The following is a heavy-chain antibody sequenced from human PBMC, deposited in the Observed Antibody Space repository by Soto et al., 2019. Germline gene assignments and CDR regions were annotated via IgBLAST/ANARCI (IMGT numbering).Heavy chain of an antibody. J-gene: IGHJ6*02. V-gene: IGHV1-18*04. Sequence: ASVKVSCKASGYTFTSYGISWVRQAPGQGLEWMRWISAYNGNTNYAQKLQGRVTMTTDTSTSTAYMELRSLRSDDTAVYYCARVRGTMVRGGGYYYGMDVWGQGTTVTVSS. CDR1: GYTFTSYG. CDR3: ARVRGTMVRGGGYYYGMDV. D-gene: IGHD3-10*01. CDR2: ISAYNGNT.